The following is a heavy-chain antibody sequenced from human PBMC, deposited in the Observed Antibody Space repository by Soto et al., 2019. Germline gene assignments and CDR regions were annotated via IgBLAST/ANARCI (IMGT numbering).Heavy chain of an antibody. V-gene: IGHV5-10-1*01. CDR1: GYSFTSYW. J-gene: IGHJ4*02. Sequence: PGEALKISCKGSGYSFTSYWISWVRQMPGKGLEWMGRIDPSDSYTNYSPSFQGHVTISADKSISTAYLQWSSLKASDTTMYYCAMTYYYDSSGYYYVGYFDYWGQGTLVTVSS. D-gene: IGHD3-22*01. CDR3: AMTYYYDSSGYYYVGYFDY. CDR2: IDPSDSYT.